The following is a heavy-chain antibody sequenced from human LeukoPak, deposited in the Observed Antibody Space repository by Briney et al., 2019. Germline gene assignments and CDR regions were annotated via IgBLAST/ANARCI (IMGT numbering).Heavy chain of an antibody. J-gene: IGHJ4*02. CDR3: ARLPRPSIAVAGLRDY. D-gene: IGHD6-19*01. V-gene: IGHV4-34*01. Sequence: SETLSLTCAVYGGSFSGYYWSWIRQPPGKGLEWIGEINHSGSTNYNPSLKSRVTISVDTSKNQFSLKLGSVTAADTAVYYCARLPRPSIAVAGLRDYWGQGTLVTVSS. CDR1: GGSFSGYY. CDR2: INHSGST.